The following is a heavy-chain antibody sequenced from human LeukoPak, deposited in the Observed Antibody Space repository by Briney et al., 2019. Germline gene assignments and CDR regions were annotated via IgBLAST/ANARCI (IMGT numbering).Heavy chain of an antibody. CDR1: GGSFSDYY. CDR3: ARDEGAYYFGSGSPNWFDP. CDR2: INHGGRT. D-gene: IGHD3-10*01. Sequence: SETLSPTCAVYGGSFSDYYWSWIRQPPGKGLEWIGEINHGGRTNYNPSLKSRVTISVDTSKNHFSLKLSSLTAADTAVYYCARDEGAYYFGSGSPNWFDPWGQGTLVTVSS. J-gene: IGHJ5*02. V-gene: IGHV4-34*01.